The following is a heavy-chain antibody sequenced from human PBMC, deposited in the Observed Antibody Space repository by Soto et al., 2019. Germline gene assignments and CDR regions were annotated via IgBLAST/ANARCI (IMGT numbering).Heavy chain of an antibody. D-gene: IGHD1-26*01. CDR2: ISYDGSNK. Sequence: GGSLRLSCAASGFTFSSYAMHWVRQAPGKGLEWVAVISYDGSNKYYADSVKGRFTISRDNSKNTLYLQMNSLRAEDTAVYYCASTPEWELLLTPSFDYWGQGTLVTVSS. J-gene: IGHJ4*02. CDR3: ASTPEWELLLTPSFDY. V-gene: IGHV3-30-3*01. CDR1: GFTFSSYA.